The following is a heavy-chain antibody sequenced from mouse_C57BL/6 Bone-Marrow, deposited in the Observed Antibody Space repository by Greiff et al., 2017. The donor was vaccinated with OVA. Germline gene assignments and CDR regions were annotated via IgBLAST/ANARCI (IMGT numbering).Heavy chain of an antibody. CDR1: GYTFTSYW. J-gene: IGHJ2*01. D-gene: IGHD2-4*01. V-gene: IGHV1-55*01. CDR3: AGDYDYDEGHFED. CDR2: IYPGSGST. Sequence: QVQLQQPGAELVKPGASVKMSCKASGYTFTSYWITWVKQRPGQGLEWIGDIYPGSGSTNYNEKFKSKATLTVDTSSSTAYMQLSSLTSEDSAVYDCAGDYDYDEGHFEDWGKGTTLTVAS.